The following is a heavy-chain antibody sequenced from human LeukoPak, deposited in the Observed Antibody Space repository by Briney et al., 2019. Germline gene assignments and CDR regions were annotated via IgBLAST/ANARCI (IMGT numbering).Heavy chain of an antibody. CDR3: ARARPSYCSSTSCYAGGPDY. D-gene: IGHD2-2*01. Sequence: GSVKVSCKASGYTFTSYAKHWVRQAPGQRLEWMGWINAGNGNTKYSQKFQGRVTITRDTSASTAYMELSSLRSEDTAVYYCARARPSYCSSTSCYAGGPDYWGQGTLVTVSS. V-gene: IGHV1-3*01. J-gene: IGHJ4*02. CDR2: INAGNGNT. CDR1: GYTFTSYA.